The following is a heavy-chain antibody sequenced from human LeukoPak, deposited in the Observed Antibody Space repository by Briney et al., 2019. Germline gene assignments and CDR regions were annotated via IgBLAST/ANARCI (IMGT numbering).Heavy chain of an antibody. D-gene: IGHD3-10*01. J-gene: IGHJ4*02. V-gene: IGHV3-74*01. CDR2: IINDGSST. CDR1: GFNFKNYW. Sequence: GGSLRLSCAASGFNFKNYWMHWVRQAPGKGLEWVSRIINDGSSTTYADSVKGRFTISRDNAKDTLYLQMNSLRVEDTAVYYCAKGGLRITMVRGVTEFDYWGQGTLVTVSS. CDR3: AKGGLRITMVRGVTEFDY.